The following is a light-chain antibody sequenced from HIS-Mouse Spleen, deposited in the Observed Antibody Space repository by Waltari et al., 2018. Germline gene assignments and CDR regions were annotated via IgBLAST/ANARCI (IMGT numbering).Light chain of an antibody. CDR2: DVS. V-gene: IGLV2-11*01. J-gene: IGLJ2*01. CDR1: SSDVGGYNY. Sequence: QSALTQPRSVSGSPGQSVTISCTGTSSDVGGYNYVSWYQQHPGQAPKLMIYDVSKRRSGVPDRFAGSKSGNTASLTISGLQAEDEADYYCCSYAGSYTLVFGGGTKLTVL. CDR3: CSYAGSYTLV.